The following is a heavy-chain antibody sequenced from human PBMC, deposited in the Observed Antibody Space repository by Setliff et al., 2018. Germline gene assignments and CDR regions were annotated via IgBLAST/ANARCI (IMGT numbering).Heavy chain of an antibody. D-gene: IGHD3-3*01. J-gene: IGHJ6*03. CDR1: DGSLSTYY. CDR3: ARMSGFQYIDV. CDR2: IYTSWST. V-gene: IGHV4-4*09. Sequence: KPSETLSLTCTVSDGSLSTYYWSWIRQPPGKGLEWIGQIYTSWSTIYNPTLKSRVTILLDTSKNQFSLTLTSVTAADTAVYYCARMSGFQYIDVWDKGTTVTVSS.